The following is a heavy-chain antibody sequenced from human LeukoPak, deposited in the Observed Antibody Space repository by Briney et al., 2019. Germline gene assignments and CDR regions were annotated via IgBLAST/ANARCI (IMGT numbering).Heavy chain of an antibody. J-gene: IGHJ4*02. CDR2: ISGSGGST. CDR3: ARDPSSTMVRGVIIPTYYFDY. D-gene: IGHD3-10*01. Sequence: SGGSLRLSCAASGFTFSSYAMSWVRQAPGKGLEWVSAISGSGGSTYYADSVKGRFTISRDNSKNTLYLQMNSLRAEDTAVYYCARDPSSTMVRGVIIPTYYFDYWGQGTLVTVSS. V-gene: IGHV3-23*01. CDR1: GFTFSSYA.